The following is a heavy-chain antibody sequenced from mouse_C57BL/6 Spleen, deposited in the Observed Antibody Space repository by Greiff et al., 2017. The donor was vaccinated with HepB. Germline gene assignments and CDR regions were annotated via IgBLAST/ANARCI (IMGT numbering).Heavy chain of an antibody. V-gene: IGHV1-15*01. Sequence: QVQLQQSGAELVRPGASVTLSCKASGYTFTDYEMHWVKQTPVHGLEWIGAIDPETGGTAYNQKFKGKAILTADKSSSTAYMELRSLTSEDSAVYYCTRPPRYGSSPWFAYWGQGTLVTVSA. CDR3: TRPPRYGSSPWFAY. CDR2: IDPETGGT. J-gene: IGHJ3*01. CDR1: GYTFTDYE. D-gene: IGHD1-1*01.